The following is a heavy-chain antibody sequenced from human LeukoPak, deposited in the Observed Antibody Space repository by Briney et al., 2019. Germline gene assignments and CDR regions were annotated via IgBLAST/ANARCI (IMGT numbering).Heavy chain of an antibody. CDR2: IWYDGSNK. Sequence: PGRSLRLSCAASGFTFSNYGMHWVRQAPGKGLEWVALIWYDGSNKYYADSVRGRFTISRDNSKNTLYLQMKSLRVEDTAVYYCAREGQYGSRSYGAVDIWGQGTMVTVSS. CDR1: GFTFSNYG. J-gene: IGHJ3*02. V-gene: IGHV3-33*01. CDR3: AREGQYGSRSYGAVDI. D-gene: IGHD3-10*01.